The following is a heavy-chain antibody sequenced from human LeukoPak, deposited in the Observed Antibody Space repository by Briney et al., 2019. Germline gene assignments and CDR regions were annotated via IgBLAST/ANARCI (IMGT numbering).Heavy chain of an antibody. V-gene: IGHV1-69*05. D-gene: IGHD3-10*01. CDR3: ATDLVRGVITWFDP. CDR2: IIPIFGTA. J-gene: IGHJ5*02. Sequence: SVKVSCKASGGTFSSYAISWVRQAPGQGLEWMGRIIPIFGTANYAQRFQGRVTITTDESTSTAYMELSSLRSEDTAVYYCATDLVRGVITWFDPWGQGTLVTVSS. CDR1: GGTFSSYA.